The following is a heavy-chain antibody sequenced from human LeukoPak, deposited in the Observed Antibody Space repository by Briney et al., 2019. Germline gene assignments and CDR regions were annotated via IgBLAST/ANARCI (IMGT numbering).Heavy chain of an antibody. CDR1: GGSISSSSYY. Sequence: PSETLSLTCTVSGGSISSSSYYWGWIRQPPGKGLEWIGSIYYSGSTYYNPSLKSRVTISVDTSKNQFSLKLSSVTAADTAVYCCARRLAWELLGSAFDIWGQGTMVTVSS. CDR3: ARRLAWELLGSAFDI. D-gene: IGHD1-26*01. J-gene: IGHJ3*02. CDR2: IYYSGST. V-gene: IGHV4-39*01.